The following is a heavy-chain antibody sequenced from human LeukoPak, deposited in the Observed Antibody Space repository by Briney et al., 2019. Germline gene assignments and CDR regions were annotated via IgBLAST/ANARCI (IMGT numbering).Heavy chain of an antibody. J-gene: IGHJ4*02. V-gene: IGHV4-39*01. D-gene: IGHD4-17*01. CDR1: GGSISSSNYY. CDR2: IYYSGST. Sequence: SSETLSLTCIVPGGSISSSNYYWGWIRRPPGKGLEWIGSIYYSGSTYYNPSLKSRVTVSVDTSKNQFSLKLSSMTAADTAVYYCVRGSTLRHYQYWGQGTLVTVSS. CDR3: VRGSTLRHYQY.